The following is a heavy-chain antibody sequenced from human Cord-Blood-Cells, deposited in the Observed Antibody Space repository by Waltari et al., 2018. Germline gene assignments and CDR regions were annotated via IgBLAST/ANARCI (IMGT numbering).Heavy chain of an antibody. J-gene: IGHJ2*01. CDR1: GGTFSSYA. Sequence: QVQLVQSGAAVKKPGYSVKVSCKASGGTFSSYAISWVRQAPGQGLEWMGGIIPIFGKANYAQKCQRGVTITADESTRTGYMELSSLRLEDTAVYYCASSLDCSSSSCYWYFDLSGCGTLVTVAA. CDR3: ASSLDCSSSSCYWYFDL. D-gene: IGHD2-2*01. V-gene: IGHV1-69*01. CDR2: IIPIFGKA.